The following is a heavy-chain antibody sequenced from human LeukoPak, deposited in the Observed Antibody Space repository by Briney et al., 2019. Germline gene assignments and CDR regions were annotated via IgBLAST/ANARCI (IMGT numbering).Heavy chain of an antibody. J-gene: IGHJ4*02. V-gene: IGHV4-30-4*08. CDR1: GGSISSGDYY. CDR2: IYYSGST. Sequence: SETLSLTCTVSGGSISSGDYYWSWIRQPPGKGLEWIGYIYYSGSTYYNPSLKSRVTISVDTSKNQFSLKLSSVTAADTAVYYCARDEWSGYDQDYWGQGTLVTVSS. D-gene: IGHD5-12*01. CDR3: ARDEWSGYDQDY.